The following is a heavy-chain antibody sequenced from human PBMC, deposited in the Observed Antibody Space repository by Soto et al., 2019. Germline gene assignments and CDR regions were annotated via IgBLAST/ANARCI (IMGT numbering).Heavy chain of an antibody. D-gene: IGHD3-3*01. CDR2: VNHSGST. Sequence: QVQLQQWGAGLLKPSETLSLTCAVYGGSFSGYYWSWIRQPPGKGLEWIGEVNHSGSTNYNPSLKSRVTISVDTSKNQCSLKLSSVTAADTAVYYCARGFLRFSRGFDPWGQGTLVTVSS. V-gene: IGHV4-34*01. CDR3: ARGFLRFSRGFDP. J-gene: IGHJ5*02. CDR1: GGSFSGYY.